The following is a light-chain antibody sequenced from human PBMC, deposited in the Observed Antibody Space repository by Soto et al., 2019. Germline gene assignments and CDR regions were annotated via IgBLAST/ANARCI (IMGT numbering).Light chain of an antibody. CDR2: GAS. V-gene: IGKV3-20*01. J-gene: IGKJ5*01. Sequence: EIVLTQSPGTLSLFPGERATLSCRASQSLITRYLAWYQQKPGQAPRLLIYGASSRATGIPDRFSGSGSGTDFTLTISRLEPEDFAVYSCQQYGTSPTLGQETRLEIK. CDR3: QQYGTSPT. CDR1: QSLITRY.